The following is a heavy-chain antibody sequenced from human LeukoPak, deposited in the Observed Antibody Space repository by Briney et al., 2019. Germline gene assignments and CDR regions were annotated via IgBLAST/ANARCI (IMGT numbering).Heavy chain of an antibody. CDR1: GFTFSSYA. CDR3: AKEAAAGLYYYYYMDV. Sequence: PGGSLRLSCAASGFTFSSYAMSRVRQAPGKGLEWVSAISGSGGSTYYADSVKGRFTISRDNSKNTLYLQMNSLRAEDTAVYYCAKEAAAGLYYYYYMDVWGKGTTVTVSS. D-gene: IGHD6-13*01. J-gene: IGHJ6*03. CDR2: ISGSGGST. V-gene: IGHV3-23*01.